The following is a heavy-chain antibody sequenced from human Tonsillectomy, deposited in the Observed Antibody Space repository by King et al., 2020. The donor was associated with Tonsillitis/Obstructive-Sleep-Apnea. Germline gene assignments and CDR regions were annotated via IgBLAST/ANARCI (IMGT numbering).Heavy chain of an antibody. CDR2: ISYDGSNK. D-gene: IGHD3-22*01. CDR1: GFSFSSYG. V-gene: IGHV3-30*18. J-gene: IGHJ6*03. Sequence: VQLVESGGGVVQPGRSLRLPCAASGFSFSSYGMHWVRQAPGKGLEWGAVISYDGSNKYYANSVKCRFPISRDNSKNTMYLQMNSLRAEDTVVYCCAKEQYYSDSSGSTDYMDVWGKGTTVTVSS. CDR3: AKEQYYSDSSGSTDYMDV.